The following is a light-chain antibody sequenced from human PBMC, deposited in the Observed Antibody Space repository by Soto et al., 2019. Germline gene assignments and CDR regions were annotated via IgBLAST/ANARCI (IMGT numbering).Light chain of an antibody. J-gene: IGKJ1*01. V-gene: IGKV3-15*01. CDR1: QSIRGN. Sequence: EIVMTQSPDTLTVSPGEGATLSCRVSQSIRGNLARYQQRPGQAPSLLMYGASTRADGIPARFTGSGSVTDFTLTISRLEPEDFAVHYCQQYGSSLWTFCQGT. CDR3: QQYGSSLWT. CDR2: GAS.